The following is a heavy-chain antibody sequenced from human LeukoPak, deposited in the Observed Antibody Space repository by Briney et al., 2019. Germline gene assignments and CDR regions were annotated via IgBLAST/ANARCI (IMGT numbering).Heavy chain of an antibody. J-gene: IGHJ6*02. CDR1: GFTFSDYY. CDR2: ISSSYSTI. CDR3: ARAGTPRVVVVAATLPPPVYYGMDV. D-gene: IGHD2-15*01. V-gene: IGHV3-11*01. Sequence: PGQSLRLSCAASGFTFSDYYKSWIRQAPHQGLEWDSYISSSYSTISYADSVKGRFTISRDNAKNSLYLQMNSLRAEDTAVYYCARAGTPRVVVVAATLPPPVYYGMDVWGQGTTVTVSS.